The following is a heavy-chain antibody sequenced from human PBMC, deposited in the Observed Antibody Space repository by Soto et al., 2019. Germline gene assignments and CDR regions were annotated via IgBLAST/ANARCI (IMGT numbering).Heavy chain of an antibody. CDR3: ARDLGSNSSPPHY. D-gene: IGHD3-16*01. J-gene: IGHJ4*02. V-gene: IGHV3-33*01. Sequence: QVQLVESGGGVVQPGRSLRLSCAASGFTFNRHGMHWVRQPPGKGLEWVAIIWYDGTNKYYADSVKGRFTISRDNSKNTLLLQMNSLRAEDTAVYYCARDLGSNSSPPHYWGQGTLVTVSS. CDR1: GFTFNRHG. CDR2: IWYDGTNK.